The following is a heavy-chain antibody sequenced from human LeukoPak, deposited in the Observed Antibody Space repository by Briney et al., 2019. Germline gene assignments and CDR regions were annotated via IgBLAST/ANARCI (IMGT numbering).Heavy chain of an antibody. Sequence: GGSLRLSCAASGFTFDDYAMHWVRQAPGKGLEWVSGISWNSGSIGYADSVKGRFTISRDNAKNSLYLQMNSLRAEDTALYYCAKDTGITMVRGVTSCFDYWGQGTLVTVSS. J-gene: IGHJ4*02. D-gene: IGHD3-10*01. CDR1: GFTFDDYA. CDR2: ISWNSGSI. CDR3: AKDTGITMVRGVTSCFDY. V-gene: IGHV3-9*01.